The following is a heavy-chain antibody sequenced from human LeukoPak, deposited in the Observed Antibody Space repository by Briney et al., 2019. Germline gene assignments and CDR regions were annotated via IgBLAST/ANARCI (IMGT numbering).Heavy chain of an antibody. D-gene: IGHD3-22*01. CDR3: AKEKDTNYYDSRIFDY. CDR1: GFTFDDYA. CDR2: TSCSNGNI. V-gene: IGHV3-9*03. Sequence: GVSVRLSCSVSGFTFDDYARLWLRQAPGKALEWGSNTSCSNGNIGYAYSGRGRFTISRANATDSLYLQMNNLGAKDMAFYSCAKEKDTNYYDSRIFDYWGQGTLVTVSS. J-gene: IGHJ4*02.